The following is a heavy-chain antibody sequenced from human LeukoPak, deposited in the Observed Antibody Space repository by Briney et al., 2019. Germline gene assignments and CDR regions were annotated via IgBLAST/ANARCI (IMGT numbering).Heavy chain of an antibody. V-gene: IGHV3-21*01. J-gene: IGHJ6*03. CDR3: ARDPYSGSYGNYYYYSMDV. D-gene: IGHD1-26*01. CDR2: ISSSSSYI. Sequence: PGGSLRLSCAASGFTFSSYSMNWVRQAPGKGLEWVSSISSSSSYIYYTDSVKGRFTISRDNAKNSLYLQMNSLRAEDTVVYYCARDPYSGSYGNYYYYSMDVWGKGTTVTISS. CDR1: GFTFSSYS.